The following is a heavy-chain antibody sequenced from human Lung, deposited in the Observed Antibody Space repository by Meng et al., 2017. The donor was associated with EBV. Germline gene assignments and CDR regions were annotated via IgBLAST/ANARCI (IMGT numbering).Heavy chain of an antibody. Sequence: QNPFKESVPTRGTPTNTLPLLCLFAVFSLSTSELWVGSIPQPPGKALGWLAVIYWDDDKRYGPSLKSRLTITKDTSKNQVVLTLTNMDPVDTATYYCALFTRSWFDPWGQGTLVTVSS. CDR2: IYWDDDK. D-gene: IGHD2-2*01. CDR1: VFSLSTSELW. CDR3: ALFTRSWFDP. V-gene: IGHV2-5*05. J-gene: IGHJ5*02.